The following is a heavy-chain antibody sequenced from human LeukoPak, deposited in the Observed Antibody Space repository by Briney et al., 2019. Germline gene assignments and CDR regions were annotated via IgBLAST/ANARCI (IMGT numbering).Heavy chain of an antibody. J-gene: IGHJ4*02. V-gene: IGHV3-48*01. CDR3: ARDLSRTNHSEDSVPEEYYYDSSGYGY. D-gene: IGHD3-22*01. CDR1: GFTFSSYS. Sequence: GGSLRLSCAASGFTFSSYSMNWVRQAPGKGLEWVSYISSSSSTIYYADSVKGRFTISRDNAKNSLYLQMNSLRAEDTAVYYCARDLSRTNHSEDSVPEEYYYDSSGYGYWGQGTLVTVSS. CDR2: ISSSSSTI.